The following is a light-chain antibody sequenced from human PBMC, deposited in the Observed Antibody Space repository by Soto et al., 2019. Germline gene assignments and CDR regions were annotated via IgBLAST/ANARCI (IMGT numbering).Light chain of an antibody. Sequence: EIVVTQSPGTLSLSQGERATLSCRASQSFRGLLALYQQKPGQAPRLLIYDAYNRATGIPPRFSGSGSGTDFTLTISSLEPEDSAVYYCQQRHMWPITFGQGTRLEIK. V-gene: IGKV3-11*01. CDR1: QSFRGL. J-gene: IGKJ5*01. CDR2: DAY. CDR3: QQRHMWPIT.